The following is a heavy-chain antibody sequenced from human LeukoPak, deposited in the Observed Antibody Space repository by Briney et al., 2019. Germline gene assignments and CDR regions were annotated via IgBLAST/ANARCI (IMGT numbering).Heavy chain of an antibody. J-gene: IGHJ4*02. CDR1: GGSISSGGYY. Sequence: SETLSLTCTVSGGSISSGGYYWSWIRQHPGKGLEWIGYIYYSGSTYYNPSLKSRVTISVDTSKNQFSLKLSSVTAADTAVYYCARTVYPYYYDSSGYYFFDYWGRGTLVTVSS. CDR2: IYYSGST. CDR3: ARTVYPYYYDSSGYYFFDY. D-gene: IGHD3-22*01. V-gene: IGHV4-31*03.